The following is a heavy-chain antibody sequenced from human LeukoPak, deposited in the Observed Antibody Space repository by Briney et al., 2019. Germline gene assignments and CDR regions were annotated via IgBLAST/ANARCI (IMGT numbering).Heavy chain of an antibody. J-gene: IGHJ4*02. D-gene: IGHD3-22*01. CDR3: ARARAYYYESSLLFDY. V-gene: IGHV3-11*04. CDR2: ISSSGTTI. CDR1: GFTFSDYY. Sequence: GGPLRLSCAASGFTFSDYYMSWIRQAPGKGLEWVSYISSSGTTIYYADSVKGRFTISRDNAKNSLYLQMNSLRAEETAVYYCARARAYYYESSLLFDYWGQGTLVTVSS.